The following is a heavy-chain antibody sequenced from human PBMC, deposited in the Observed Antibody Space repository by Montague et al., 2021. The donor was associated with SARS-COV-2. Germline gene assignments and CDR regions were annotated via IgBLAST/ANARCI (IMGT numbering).Heavy chain of an antibody. CDR3: VRDTGSAQAGFDA. Sequence: XAISGDSVWSNTAAWNWIRQTPSGGLEWLGRTNYRSKWNSDYATSVEGRISIDPDTSKNKFFLHLRSVTPEDTGVYYCVRDTGSAQAGFDAWGQGTLVTVSS. CDR2: TNYRSKWNS. CDR1: GDSVWSNTAA. V-gene: IGHV6-1*01. D-gene: IGHD4-17*01. J-gene: IGHJ4*02.